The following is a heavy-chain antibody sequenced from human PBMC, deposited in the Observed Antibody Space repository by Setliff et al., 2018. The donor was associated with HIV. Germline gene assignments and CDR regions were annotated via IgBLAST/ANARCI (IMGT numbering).Heavy chain of an antibody. CDR3: ARHGAEYYGSGSYYNL. Sequence: GESLTISCKGSGYSFTSYWIGWVRQMPGKGLEWTGIIYPGDSDTRYSPSFQGQVTISADKSISTAYLQWSSLKASDTAMYYCARHGAEYYGSGSYYNLWGQGTLVTVSS. D-gene: IGHD3-10*01. CDR2: IYPGDSDT. V-gene: IGHV5-51*01. CDR1: GYSFTSYW. J-gene: IGHJ5*02.